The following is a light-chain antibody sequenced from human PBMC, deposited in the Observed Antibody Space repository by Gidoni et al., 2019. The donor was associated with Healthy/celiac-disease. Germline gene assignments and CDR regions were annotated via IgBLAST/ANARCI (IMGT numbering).Light chain of an antibody. Sequence: EIVITHSPATLSVSQGERATLSCRASQSVSSNLAWYQQKPGQAPRLLIYGASTMATGIPARFSGSGSGTEFTLTISSLKSEDFAVYYCQQYNTRWLTFGGGTKVEIK. J-gene: IGKJ4*01. CDR2: GAS. CDR3: QQYNTRWLT. CDR1: QSVSSN. V-gene: IGKV3-15*01.